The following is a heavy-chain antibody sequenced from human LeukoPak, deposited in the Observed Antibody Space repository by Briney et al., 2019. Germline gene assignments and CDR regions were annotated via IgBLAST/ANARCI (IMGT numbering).Heavy chain of an antibody. V-gene: IGHV4-61*02. CDR2: IYPTGST. CDR1: GASISSGFYY. CDR3: ARQTASRDFDY. Sequence: MSSETLSLTCTVSGASISSGFYYWTWIRQPAGKGLEWIGRIYPTGSTNYNPSLKSRVTISVDTSKNQFSLKLSSVTAADTAVYYCARQTASRDFDYWGQGTLVTVSS. D-gene: IGHD5-24*01. J-gene: IGHJ4*02.